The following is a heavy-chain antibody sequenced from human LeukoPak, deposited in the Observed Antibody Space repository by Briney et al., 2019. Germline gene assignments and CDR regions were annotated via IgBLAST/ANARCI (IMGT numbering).Heavy chain of an antibody. CDR3: ARDSSDYPYFDY. J-gene: IGHJ4*02. CDR2: IYSGGST. Sequence: PGGSLRLSCAGSGITVSSNYMSWVRQAPGKGLEWVSVIYSGGSTDYADSVKGRFTISRDSSKNTMYLQMNSLRAEDTAVYYCARDSSDYPYFDYWGQGTVVTASS. CDR1: GITVSSNY. D-gene: IGHD3-22*01. V-gene: IGHV3-66*01.